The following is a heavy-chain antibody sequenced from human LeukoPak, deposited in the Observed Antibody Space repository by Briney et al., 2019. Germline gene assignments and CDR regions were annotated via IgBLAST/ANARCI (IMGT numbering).Heavy chain of an antibody. J-gene: IGHJ6*02. CDR1: GGSFSGYY. Sequence: SETLSLTCAVYGGSFSGYYWSWIREPPGKGLEWFGEINHSGSTNYNPSLQSRVTISVDTSKNQFSLKLSSVTAADTAAYYCARGADYDILNYHYYYYGMDVWGQGTTVTVSS. V-gene: IGHV4-34*01. CDR3: ARGADYDILNYHYYYYGMDV. D-gene: IGHD3-9*01. CDR2: INHSGST.